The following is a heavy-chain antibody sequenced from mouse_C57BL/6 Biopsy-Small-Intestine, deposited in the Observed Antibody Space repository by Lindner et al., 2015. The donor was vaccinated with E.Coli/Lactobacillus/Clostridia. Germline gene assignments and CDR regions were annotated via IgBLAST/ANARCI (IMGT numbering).Heavy chain of an antibody. J-gene: IGHJ2*01. CDR2: IYPGSGST. Sequence: VQLQESGAELVKPGASVKMSCKASGYAFTSYWITWVKQRPGQGLEWIGDIYPGSGSTNYNEKFKSKATLTVDTSSSTAYMQLSSLTSEDSAVYYCARWRSGYFDYWGQGTTLTVSS. CDR3: ARWRSGYFDY. V-gene: IGHV1-55*01. CDR1: GYAFTSYW. D-gene: IGHD3-2*02.